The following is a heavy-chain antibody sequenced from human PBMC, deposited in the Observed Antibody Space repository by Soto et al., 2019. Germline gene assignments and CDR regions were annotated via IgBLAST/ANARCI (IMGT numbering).Heavy chain of an antibody. CDR3: AKEGDYDTYYFDY. Sequence: EVQLVESGGGLVQPGRSLRLSCAASGFTFDDYAMHWVRQAPGKGLEWVSGISWNSGSIGYADSVKGRLTISRDNAKNSLYLQMNSLRAEDTALYYCAKEGDYDTYYFDYWGQGTLVTVSS. CDR2: ISWNSGSI. J-gene: IGHJ4*02. CDR1: GFTFDDYA. D-gene: IGHD4-17*01. V-gene: IGHV3-9*01.